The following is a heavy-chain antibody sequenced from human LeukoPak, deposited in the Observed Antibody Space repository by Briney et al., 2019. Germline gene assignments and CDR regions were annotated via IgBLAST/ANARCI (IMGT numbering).Heavy chain of an antibody. CDR2: INHSGST. V-gene: IGHV4-34*01. J-gene: IGHJ6*02. Sequence: SETLSLTCAVYGGSFSGYYWSWIRQPPGKGLEWIGEINHSGSTNYNPSLKSRVTISVDKSKNQFSLKLSSVTAADTAVYYCTYYYDSSGYPYYYGMDVWGQGTTVTVSS. D-gene: IGHD3-22*01. CDR3: TYYYDSSGYPYYYGMDV. CDR1: GGSFSGYY.